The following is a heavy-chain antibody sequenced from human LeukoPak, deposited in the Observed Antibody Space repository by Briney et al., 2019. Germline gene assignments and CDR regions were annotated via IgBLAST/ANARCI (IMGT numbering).Heavy chain of an antibody. D-gene: IGHD3-10*01. CDR1: GGSISSSSDY. CDR3: ARDPGGGWFGESSLSCWFDP. V-gene: IGHV4-39*07. J-gene: IGHJ5*02. Sequence: SETLSLTCTVSGGSISSSSDYWGWIRQPPQPPGKGLEWIGSIYYSGSTYYNPSLKSRVTISVDTSKNQFSLKLSSVTAADTAVYYCARDPGGGWFGESSLSCWFDPWGQGTLVTVSS. CDR2: IYYSGST.